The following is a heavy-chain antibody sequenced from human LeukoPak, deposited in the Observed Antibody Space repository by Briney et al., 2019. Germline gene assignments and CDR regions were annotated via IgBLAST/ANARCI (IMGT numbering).Heavy chain of an antibody. CDR2: INSDGSIP. CDR1: GFTFSDYW. CDR3: AGEGNSVYYFDY. Sequence: QPGGSLRLSCAAPGFTFSDYWMHWVRQAPGKGLVWVSRINSDGSIPTYADSVKGRFTISRDNAKKTLYLQMNSLRAEDTAVYYCAGEGNSVYYFDYWGQGTRVTVSS. J-gene: IGHJ4*02. V-gene: IGHV3-74*03.